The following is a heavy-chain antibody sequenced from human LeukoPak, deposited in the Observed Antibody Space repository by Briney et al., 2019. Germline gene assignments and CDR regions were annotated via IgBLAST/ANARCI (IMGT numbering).Heavy chain of an antibody. CDR1: GFTFSSYS. CDR3: AREAIAFDY. Sequence: GGSLRLSCAASGFTFSSYSMTWVRQAPGKGLEWVSYISSSSSTIYYADSVKGRFTISRDNAKNSLYLQMNSLRAEDTAVYYCAREAIAFDYWGQGTLVTVSS. V-gene: IGHV3-48*04. CDR2: ISSSSSTI. J-gene: IGHJ4*02. D-gene: IGHD3-22*01.